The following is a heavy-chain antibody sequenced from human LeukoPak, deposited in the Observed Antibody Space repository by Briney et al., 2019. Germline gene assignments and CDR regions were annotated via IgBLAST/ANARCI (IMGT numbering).Heavy chain of an antibody. J-gene: IGHJ4*02. CDR2: ISYDGSNK. Sequence: GGSLRLSCVASGFTFSSYAMHWVRQAPGKGLEWVAVISYDGSNKYYADSVKGRFTISRDNSKNTLYLQMNSLRAEDTAVYYCAREVTMVRYFDYWGQGTLVTVSS. CDR1: GFTFSSYA. D-gene: IGHD3-10*01. CDR3: AREVTMVRYFDY. V-gene: IGHV3-30-3*01.